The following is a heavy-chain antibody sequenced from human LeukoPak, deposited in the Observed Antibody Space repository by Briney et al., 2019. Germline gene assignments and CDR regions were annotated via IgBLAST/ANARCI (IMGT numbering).Heavy chain of an antibody. Sequence: GGSLRLSCAASGFTFNNYWMSWVRQAPGKGLEWVATMNQDGSDKSYVDSVKGRFTISRDNAKNSLYLQMNSLRAEDTAVYYCARDISYCGGDCAPYYFDYWGQGTLVTVSS. CDR2: MNQDGSDK. D-gene: IGHD2-21*02. V-gene: IGHV3-7*05. J-gene: IGHJ4*02. CDR3: ARDISYCGGDCAPYYFDY. CDR1: GFTFNNYW.